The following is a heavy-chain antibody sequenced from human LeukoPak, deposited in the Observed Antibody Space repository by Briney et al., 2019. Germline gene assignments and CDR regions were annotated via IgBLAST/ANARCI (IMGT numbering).Heavy chain of an antibody. CDR3: TRDHPDCSGDSCYS. V-gene: IGHV1-2*06. J-gene: IGHJ5*02. CDR2: INPNSGDT. CDR1: GYTFTGYF. Sequence: ASVKVSXKASGYTFTGYFVHWVRQAPGQGLEWMGRINPNSGDTNYAQKFQGRVTMTRDTSITTAYMELSSLRSDDTAVYYCTRDHPDCSGDSCYSWGQGTLVTVSS. D-gene: IGHD2-15*01.